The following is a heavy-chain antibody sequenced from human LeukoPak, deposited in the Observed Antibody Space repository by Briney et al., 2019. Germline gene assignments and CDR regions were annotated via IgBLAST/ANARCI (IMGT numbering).Heavy chain of an antibody. CDR1: GFTFSSYW. CDR2: IKSAGNSI. J-gene: IGHJ4*02. Sequence: SGGSLRLSCAASGFTFSSYWMHWVRQAPGKGLVWVSRIKSAGNSIRYADSVKGRFTISRDNAKNTLYPQMNSLRAEDTAIYYCARDLDYGGYSNFDYWGQGTLVTVSS. CDR3: ARDLDYGGYSNFDY. V-gene: IGHV3-74*01. D-gene: IGHD4-23*01.